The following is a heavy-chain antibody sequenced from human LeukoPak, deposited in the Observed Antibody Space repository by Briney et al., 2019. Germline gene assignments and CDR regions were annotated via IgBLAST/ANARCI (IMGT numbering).Heavy chain of an antibody. Sequence: GSSVKVSCKASGGTFSSYAISWVRQAPGQGLEWMGGIIPIFGTANYAQKFQGRVTITADKSTSTAYMELSSLRSEDTAVYYCARGRYDPISSHFDYWGQGTLVTVSS. D-gene: IGHD5-12*01. CDR2: IIPIFGTA. V-gene: IGHV1-69*06. CDR3: ARGRYDPISSHFDY. CDR1: GGTFSSYA. J-gene: IGHJ4*02.